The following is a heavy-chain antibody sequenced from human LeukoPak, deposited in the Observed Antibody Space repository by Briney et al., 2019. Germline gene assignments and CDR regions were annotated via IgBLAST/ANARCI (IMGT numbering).Heavy chain of an antibody. CDR2: IYYSGST. V-gene: IGHV4-39*07. D-gene: IGHD1-7*01. J-gene: IGHJ4*02. CDR3: ARSNWNYDWGVDY. CDR1: GGSMSRSSYY. Sequence: PSETLSLTCTVSGGSMSRSSYYWGWIRQPPGKGREWIGSIYYSGSTYYNPSLKSRVTISEDTSKNQFSLKLSSVTAADTAVYYCARSNWNYDWGVDYWGQGTLVTVSS.